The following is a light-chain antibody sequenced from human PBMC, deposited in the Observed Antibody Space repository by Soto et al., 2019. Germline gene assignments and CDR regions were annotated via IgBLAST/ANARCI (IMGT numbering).Light chain of an antibody. CDR1: QSISSH. V-gene: IGKV1-39*01. CDR3: QQSHSTLYT. J-gene: IGKJ2*01. Sequence: DIQMTQSPSSLSASVGDRVIITCRASQSISSHLNWYQHKPGKAPKLLIYAASSLQSGVPSRFSGSGSGTDFTLTISSLQPEDFATYYCQQSHSTLYTFGQGTKLEIK. CDR2: AAS.